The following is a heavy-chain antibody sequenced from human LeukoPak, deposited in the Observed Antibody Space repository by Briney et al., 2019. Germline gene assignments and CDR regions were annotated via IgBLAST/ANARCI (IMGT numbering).Heavy chain of an antibody. CDR3: ARGEEYYYMDV. J-gene: IGHJ6*03. CDR1: GYTFTGYY. V-gene: IGHV1-2*02. CDR2: INPKSGVT. Sequence: VASVKVSCKASGYTFTGYYIHWVRQDPGQGLEWVGWINPKSGVTNYAQMFQGRVTMTRDTSISTAYMELSRLRPDDTAVYYCARGEEYYYMDVWGKGTTVTVSS.